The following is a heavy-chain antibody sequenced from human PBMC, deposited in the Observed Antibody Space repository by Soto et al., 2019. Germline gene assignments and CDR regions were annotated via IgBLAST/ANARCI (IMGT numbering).Heavy chain of an antibody. CDR1: GYTFTSYY. Sequence: QVQLVQSGAEVKKPGASVKVSCKASGYTFTSYYMHWVRQPPGQGLEWMGIINPSGGSTSYAQKFQGRVTMTRDTSTSTVSVELSSRRSEDTAVYYCARDRQGFDYWGQGTLVTVSS. CDR3: ARDRQGFDY. V-gene: IGHV1-46*01. J-gene: IGHJ4*02. CDR2: INPSGGST.